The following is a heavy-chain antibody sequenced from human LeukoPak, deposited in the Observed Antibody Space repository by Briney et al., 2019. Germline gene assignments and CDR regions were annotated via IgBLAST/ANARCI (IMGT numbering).Heavy chain of an antibody. CDR1: GGSISSYY. D-gene: IGHD3-22*01. CDR2: IYTSGST. V-gene: IGHV4-4*07. Sequence: PSETLSLTCTVSGGSISSYYWSWIRQPAGKGLEWIGRIYTSGSTNYNPSLQSRVTMSVDTSKNQFSLKLSSVTAADTAVYYCARDRNYYDSSGYYYAAFDIWGQGTMVTVSS. CDR3: ARDRNYYDSSGYYYAAFDI. J-gene: IGHJ3*02.